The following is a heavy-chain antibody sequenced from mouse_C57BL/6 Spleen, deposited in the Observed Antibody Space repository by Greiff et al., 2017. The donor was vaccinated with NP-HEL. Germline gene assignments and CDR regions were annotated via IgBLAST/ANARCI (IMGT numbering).Heavy chain of an antibody. Sequence: EVQLVESEGGLVQPGSSMKLSCTASGFTFSDYYMAWVRQVPEKGLEWVANINYDGSSTYYLDSLKSRFIISRDNAKNILYLQMSSLKSEDTATYYCARWDYSFAYWGQGTLVTVSA. CDR1: GFTFSDYY. CDR3: ARWDYSFAY. J-gene: IGHJ3*01. V-gene: IGHV5-16*01. D-gene: IGHD2-13*01. CDR2: INYDGSST.